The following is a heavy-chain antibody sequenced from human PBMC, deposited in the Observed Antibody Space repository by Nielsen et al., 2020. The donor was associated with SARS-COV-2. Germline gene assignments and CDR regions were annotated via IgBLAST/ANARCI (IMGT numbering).Heavy chain of an antibody. Sequence: GESLKISCAASGFTFSSYGMHWVRQAPGKGLEWVAVIWYDGSNKYYADSVKGRFTISRDNSKNTLYLQMNSLRAEDTAVYYCAGEGSYEPWGYWGQGTLVTVSS. D-gene: IGHD1-26*01. V-gene: IGHV3-33*01. CDR3: AGEGSYEPWGY. CDR1: GFTFSSYG. J-gene: IGHJ4*02. CDR2: IWYDGSNK.